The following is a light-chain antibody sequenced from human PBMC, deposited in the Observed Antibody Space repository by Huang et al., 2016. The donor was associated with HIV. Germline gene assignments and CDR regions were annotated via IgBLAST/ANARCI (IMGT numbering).Light chain of an antibody. CDR1: QVSGKS. V-gene: IGKV1-27*01. CDR3: QKYDSAPRT. Sequence: DIQMTQSPSSLSAFVGDTVTITCRATQVSGKSLACYQQKPRRPPKLLIYVASTLQSGVPSRFSGSGSGTDFTLTITNFQTEDIATYYCQKYDSAPRTFGQGTRVEV. CDR2: VAS. J-gene: IGKJ1*01.